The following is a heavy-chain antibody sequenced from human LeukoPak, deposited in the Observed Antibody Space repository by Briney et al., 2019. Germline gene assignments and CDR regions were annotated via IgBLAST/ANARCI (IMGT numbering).Heavy chain of an antibody. CDR1: GFTFSSYS. CDR3: ARAGDGYNSAQGEHDY. V-gene: IGHV3-21*01. Sequence: KPGGSLRLSCAASGFTFSSYSMNWVRQAPGKGLEWVSSISSSSSYIYYADSVKGRFTISRDNAKNSLYLQMNSLRAEDTAVYYCARAGDGYNSAQGEHDYWGQGTLVTVSS. J-gene: IGHJ4*02. D-gene: IGHD5-24*01. CDR2: ISSSSSYI.